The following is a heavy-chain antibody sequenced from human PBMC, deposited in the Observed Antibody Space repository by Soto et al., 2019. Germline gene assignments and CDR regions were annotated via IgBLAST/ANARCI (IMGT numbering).Heavy chain of an antibody. CDR1: GFSFSDYY. Sequence: PGGPLRLSCAVSGFSFSDYYMSWIRQAPGKGLEWLSYISSDSTYINYADSVTGRFTISIDHAKNSLYLQMNSLRAEDTAVYYCARGYYDSSGYYWVFDYWGQGTLVTVSS. CDR2: ISSDSTYI. D-gene: IGHD3-22*01. J-gene: IGHJ4*02. V-gene: IGHV3-11*06. CDR3: ARGYYDSSGYYWVFDY.